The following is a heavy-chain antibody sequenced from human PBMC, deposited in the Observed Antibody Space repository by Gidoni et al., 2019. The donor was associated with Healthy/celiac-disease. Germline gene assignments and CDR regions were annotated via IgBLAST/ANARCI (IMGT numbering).Heavy chain of an antibody. CDR3: ARQGNYDSSGFGWFDP. V-gene: IGHV4-39*01. CDR1: GGSIRSSSYY. Sequence: QLQLQESGPGLVTPSETLSLTCTVSGGSIRSSSYYWGCIRQPPGKVLEWIGSIYYSGSTYYTPSRKSRVTISVDTSKNQFSLKLSSVTAADTAVYYCARQGNYDSSGFGWFDPGGQGTLVTVSS. J-gene: IGHJ5*02. D-gene: IGHD3-22*01. CDR2: IYYSGST.